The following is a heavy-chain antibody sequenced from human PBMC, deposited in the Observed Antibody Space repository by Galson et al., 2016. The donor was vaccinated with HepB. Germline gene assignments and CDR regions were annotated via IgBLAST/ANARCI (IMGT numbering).Heavy chain of an antibody. CDR1: GYTFTSYG. V-gene: IGHV1-18*01. Sequence: SVKVSCKASGYTFTSYGISWVRQAPGQGLEWMGWISVSNGNANYAQKLQGRATLTTDSSTSTAYMELRSLRSDDTAVYYCARDRRSSGRTWGNWFDPWGQGTLVTVSS. J-gene: IGHJ5*02. D-gene: IGHD6-19*01. CDR3: ARDRRSSGRTWGNWFDP. CDR2: ISVSNGNA.